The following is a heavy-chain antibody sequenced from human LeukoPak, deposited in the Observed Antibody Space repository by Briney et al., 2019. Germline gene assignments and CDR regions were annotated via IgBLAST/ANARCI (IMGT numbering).Heavy chain of an antibody. CDR1: GYTFTSYG. V-gene: IGHV1-18*01. CDR3: ARSLGYDFWSGKGPIEDY. CDR2: ISAYNGNT. J-gene: IGHJ4*02. D-gene: IGHD3-3*01. Sequence: ASVKVSCEASGYTFTSYGISWVRQAPGQGLEWMGWISAYNGNTNYAQKLQGRVTMTTDTSTSTAYMELRSLRSDDTAVYYCARSLGYDFWSGKGPIEDYWGQGTLVTVSS.